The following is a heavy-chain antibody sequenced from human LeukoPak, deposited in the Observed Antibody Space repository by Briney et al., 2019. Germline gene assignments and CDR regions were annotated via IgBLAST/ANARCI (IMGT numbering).Heavy chain of an antibody. J-gene: IGHJ3*02. CDR1: GFTFSSYG. Sequence: GGSLRLSCAASGFTFSSYGMHWVRQAPGKGLEWVAVIWYDGSNKYYADSVKGRFTISRDNSKNTLYLQMNSLRAEDTAVYYCARDRPGPYYYDSSGDAFDIWGQGTMVTVSS. CDR3: ARDRPGPYYYDSSGDAFDI. V-gene: IGHV3-33*01. D-gene: IGHD3-22*01. CDR2: IWYDGSNK.